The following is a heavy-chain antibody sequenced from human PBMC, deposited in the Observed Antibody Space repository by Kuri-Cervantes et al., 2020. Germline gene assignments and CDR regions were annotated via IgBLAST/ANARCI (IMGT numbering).Heavy chain of an antibody. CDR2: INHSGST. V-gene: IGHV4-34*01. CDR3: ARAGPGNTMVRGVITRPRYFDY. D-gene: IGHD3-10*01. Sequence: GSLRLSCAVYGGSFSGYYWSWIRQPPGKGLEWIGEINHSGSTNYNPSLKSRVTISVDTSKNQFSLKLSSVTAADTAVYYCARAGPGNTMVRGVITRPRYFDYWGQGTLVTDSS. J-gene: IGHJ4*02. CDR1: GGSFSGYY.